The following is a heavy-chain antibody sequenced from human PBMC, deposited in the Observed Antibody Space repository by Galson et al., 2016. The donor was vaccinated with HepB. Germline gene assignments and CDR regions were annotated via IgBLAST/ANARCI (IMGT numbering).Heavy chain of an antibody. CDR1: GGTLSSYV. J-gene: IGHJ3*02. Sequence: SVKVSCKASGGTLSSYVISWVRQAPGQGLEWMGGIIPIFDSTNYTQKLQGRVSITADESTNTAYMELSSLRSEDTALYYCATSPSGVVVAGSIRLEAFHIGGQGTVVSVSS. CDR2: IIPIFDST. V-gene: IGHV1-69*13. D-gene: IGHD6-19*01. CDR3: ATSPSGVVVAGSIRLEAFHI.